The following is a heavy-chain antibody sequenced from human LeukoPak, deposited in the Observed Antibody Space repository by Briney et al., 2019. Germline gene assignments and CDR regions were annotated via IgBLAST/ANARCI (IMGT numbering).Heavy chain of an antibody. V-gene: IGHV4-59*08. CDR3: ASLQAHCGNYIDY. CDR1: GGSISSHY. J-gene: IGHJ4*02. CDR2: IYYSGST. D-gene: IGHD4-23*01. Sequence: SETLSLTCTASGGSISSHYWSWIRQPPGKGLEWIGYIYYSGSTNYNDSLMSRVTISVDTSKDQFSLKLTSVTAADTAIYYGASLQAHCGNYIDYWGQGTLVTVSS.